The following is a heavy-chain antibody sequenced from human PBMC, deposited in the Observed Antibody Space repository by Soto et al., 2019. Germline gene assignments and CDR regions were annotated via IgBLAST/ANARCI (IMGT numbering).Heavy chain of an antibody. V-gene: IGHV1-18*01. CDR2: ISAYNGNT. Sequence: GASVKVSCKASGYTFTSYGISWVRQAPGQGIEWMGWISAYNGNTNYAQKLQGRVTMTTDTSTSTAYMELRSLRSDDTAVYYCARGSSGYYLVINGAFDIWGQGTMVTVSS. CDR3: ARGSSGYYLVINGAFDI. D-gene: IGHD3-22*01. J-gene: IGHJ3*02. CDR1: GYTFTSYG.